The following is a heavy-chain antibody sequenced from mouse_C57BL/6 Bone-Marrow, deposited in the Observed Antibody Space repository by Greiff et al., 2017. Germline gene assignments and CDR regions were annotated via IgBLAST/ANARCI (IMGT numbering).Heavy chain of an antibody. V-gene: IGHV1-55*01. J-gene: IGHJ3*01. Sequence: QVQLQQPGAELVKPGASVKMSCKASGYTFTSYWITWVKQRPGQGLEWIGDIYPGSGSPNYNEKFKRKATLTVDTSSSTAYMQLSSLTSEDSAVYYCARDGYYAWFAYWGQGTLVTVSA. CDR1: GYTFTSYW. CDR2: IYPGSGSP. CDR3: ARDGYYAWFAY. D-gene: IGHD2-3*01.